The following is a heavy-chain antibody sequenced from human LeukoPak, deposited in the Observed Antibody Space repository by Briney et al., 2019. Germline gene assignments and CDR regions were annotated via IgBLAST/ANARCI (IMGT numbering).Heavy chain of an antibody. CDR1: GFTFSSYE. CDR3: AREIRYCSGSKCYLFDY. J-gene: IGHJ4*02. CDR2: ISSSGSTI. V-gene: IGHV3-48*03. Sequence: GGSLRLSCAASGFTFSSYEMNWVRQAPGKGLEWVSYISSSGSTIYYADSVKGRFTISRDNAKNSLYLQTNSLRAEDTAVYYCAREIRYCSGSKCYLFDYWGQGTLVTVSS. D-gene: IGHD2-15*01.